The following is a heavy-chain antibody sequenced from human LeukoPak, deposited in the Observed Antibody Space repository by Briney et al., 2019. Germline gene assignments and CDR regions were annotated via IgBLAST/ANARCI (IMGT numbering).Heavy chain of an antibody. CDR2: IIPIFGTA. CDR3: ARDAAKGFGELFFDY. CDR1: GGTFSSYA. D-gene: IGHD3-10*01. J-gene: IGHJ4*02. Sequence: SVKVSCKASGGTFSSYAISWVRQPPGQGLVGMGGIIPIFGTANYAQKFQGRVAITADESTSTAYMELSSLRSEDTAVYYCARDAAKGFGELFFDYWGQGTLVTVSS. V-gene: IGHV1-69*13.